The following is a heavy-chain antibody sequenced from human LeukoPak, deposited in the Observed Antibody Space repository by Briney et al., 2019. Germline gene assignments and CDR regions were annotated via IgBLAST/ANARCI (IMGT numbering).Heavy chain of an antibody. CDR3: AKDNRVGATGPYSPIMDYMDV. D-gene: IGHD1-26*01. V-gene: IGHV3-33*06. CDR1: GFTFSSYG. Sequence: GGSLRLSCAASGFTFSSYGMHWVRQAPGKGLEWVAVIWYDGSNKYYADSVKGRFTISRDNSKNTLYLQMNSLRAEDTAVYYCAKDNRVGATGPYSPIMDYMDVWGKGTKVTVSS. CDR2: IWYDGSNK. J-gene: IGHJ6*03.